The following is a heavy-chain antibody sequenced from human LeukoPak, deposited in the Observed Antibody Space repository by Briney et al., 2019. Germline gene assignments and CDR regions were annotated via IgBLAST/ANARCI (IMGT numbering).Heavy chain of an antibody. CDR1: GDSISSSSDS. CDR2: FFYGGST. D-gene: IGHD6-19*01. J-gene: IGHJ4*02. V-gene: IGHV4-39*01. Sequence: SETLSLTCTVSGDSISSSSDSWGWIRQPPGKGLEWIGSFFYGGSTSYNPSLKSRVTISVDTSKKQFSLKLTSVTAADTAVYYCARRVGQWLVLWYFDYWGQGTLVTVSS. CDR3: ARRVGQWLVLWYFDY.